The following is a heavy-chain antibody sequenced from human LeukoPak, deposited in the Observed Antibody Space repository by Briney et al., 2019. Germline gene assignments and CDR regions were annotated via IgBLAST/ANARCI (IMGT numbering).Heavy chain of an antibody. V-gene: IGHV3-48*03. Sequence: GGSLRLSCAASGFTFSNYEMAWVRQAPGKGLEWVSYISSSGSSIYHADSVKGRFTISRDNAKNSLYLQMNSLRAEDTAVYYCAREASGYSYGLDAFDIWGQGTMVTVSS. D-gene: IGHD5-18*01. J-gene: IGHJ3*02. CDR2: ISSSGSSI. CDR1: GFTFSNYE. CDR3: AREASGYSYGLDAFDI.